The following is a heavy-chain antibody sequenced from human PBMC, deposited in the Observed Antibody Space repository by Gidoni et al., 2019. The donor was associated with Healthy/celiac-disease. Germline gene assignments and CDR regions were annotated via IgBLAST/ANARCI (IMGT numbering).Heavy chain of an antibody. Sequence: QGQLQQWGAGLLKPSEKLSLTSAVDGGSFGGYNWSWIRQPPGKGLEWIGENNHSGSTNYNPALKSRVTISVDTSKNQFSLKLSSVTAADTAVYYCARPFHYDILTGQLGDAFDIGGQGTMVTVSS. J-gene: IGHJ3*02. V-gene: IGHV4-34*01. D-gene: IGHD3-9*01. CDR1: GGSFGGYN. CDR3: ARPFHYDILTGQLGDAFDI. CDR2: NNHSGST.